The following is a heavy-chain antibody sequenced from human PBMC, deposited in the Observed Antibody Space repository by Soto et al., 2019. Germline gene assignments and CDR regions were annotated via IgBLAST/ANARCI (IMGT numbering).Heavy chain of an antibody. J-gene: IGHJ6*03. CDR1: GGSISSSSYY. Sequence: SETLSLTCTVSGGSISSSSYYWGWIRQPPGKGLEWIGSIYYSGSTYYNPSLKSRVTISVDTSKNQFSLKLSSVTAADTAVYYCARRRTTGSSSNYYYYMDVWGKGTTVTVSS. D-gene: IGHD1-1*01. CDR2: IYYSGST. CDR3: ARRRTTGSSSNYYYYMDV. V-gene: IGHV4-39*01.